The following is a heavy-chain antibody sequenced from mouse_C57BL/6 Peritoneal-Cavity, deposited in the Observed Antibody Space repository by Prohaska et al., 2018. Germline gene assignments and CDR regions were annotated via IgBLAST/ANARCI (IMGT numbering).Heavy chain of an antibody. D-gene: IGHD2-1*01. CDR1: GFTFSSYA. CDR3: TRDGNYFDY. J-gene: IGHJ2*01. V-gene: IGHV5-9-1*02. Sequence: DVKLVESGEGLVKPGGSLKLSCEASGFTFSSYAMSWVRQTPEKMFDWVSYISICGDYIYYAATVKCRFTISRDNARNTLYLQMSSLKSEDTAMYYCTRDGNYFDYWGQGTTLTVSS. CDR2: ISICGDYI.